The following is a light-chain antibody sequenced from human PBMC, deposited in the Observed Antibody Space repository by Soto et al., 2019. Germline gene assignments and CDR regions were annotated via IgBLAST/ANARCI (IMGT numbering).Light chain of an antibody. CDR1: QSISTW. CDR3: QQYNNYPLT. J-gene: IGKJ4*01. Sequence: DLPMTQSPSTLSASVGDRVTITCRASQSISTWLAWYQQKPGKAPKLLIYKASSLEGGVPSRFSGSGSGTEFNITISSLQPDDFATYYCQQYNNYPLTFGGGTTVDIK. CDR2: KAS. V-gene: IGKV1-5*03.